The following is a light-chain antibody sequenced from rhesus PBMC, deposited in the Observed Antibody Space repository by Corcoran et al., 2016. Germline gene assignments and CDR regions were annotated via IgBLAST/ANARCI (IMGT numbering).Light chain of an antibody. CDR2: RSS. CDR1: RGISNW. CDR3: QQYNSAPYS. Sequence: DIQMTQSPSSLSASVGDRVTITCRASRGISNWLAWYQQKPGEAPKLLIYRSSNLETGVPSRFSGRGSGTDLSLPISSLQPEDFATYYCQQYNSAPYSFGQGTKVEIK. V-gene: IGKV1-21*01. J-gene: IGKJ2*01.